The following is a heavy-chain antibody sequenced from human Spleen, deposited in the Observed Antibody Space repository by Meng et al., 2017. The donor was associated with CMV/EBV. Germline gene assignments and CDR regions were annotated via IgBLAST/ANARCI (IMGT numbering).Heavy chain of an antibody. D-gene: IGHD2/OR15-2a*01. V-gene: IGHV1-46*01. CDR3: ARVAVLPFDY. Sequence: ASVKVSCKASGYTFTSYYMHWVRQAPGQGLEWMGIINPSGGSTSYAQKFQARVTMTNDTSTSTVYMELSSLRSQDTAVYYCARVAVLPFDYWGQGTLVTVSS. CDR1: GYTFTSYY. CDR2: INPSGGST. J-gene: IGHJ4*02.